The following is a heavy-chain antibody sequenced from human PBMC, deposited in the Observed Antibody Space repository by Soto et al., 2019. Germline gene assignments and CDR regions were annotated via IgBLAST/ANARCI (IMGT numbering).Heavy chain of an antibody. CDR2: IYYSGST. J-gene: IGHJ4*02. V-gene: IGHV4-59*08. Sequence: PLETHPHTSTVSGGSSISYYWSWIRQPPGKGLEWIGYIYYSGSTNYNPSFNSRVTISVDTSKNQFSLKLNSVTAADTAAYYCARHPPRGNSGWSFDYWGQGILVTVSS. D-gene: IGHD6-19*01. CDR1: GGSSISYY. CDR3: ARHPPRGNSGWSFDY.